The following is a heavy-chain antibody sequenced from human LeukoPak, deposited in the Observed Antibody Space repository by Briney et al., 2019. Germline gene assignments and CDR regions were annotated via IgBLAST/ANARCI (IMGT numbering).Heavy chain of an antibody. J-gene: IGHJ3*01. D-gene: IGHD2-8*02. Sequence: GGSLRLSCAASGFTFSGYWMHWVRQVPGKGLVWVSRINTDGSSTTYADSVKGRFTISRDNAKNALYVQMNSLRAEDTAVYYCARVYAGGFDLWGQGTMVTVSS. CDR3: ARVYAGGFDL. V-gene: IGHV3-74*01. CDR1: GFTFSGYW. CDR2: INTDGSST.